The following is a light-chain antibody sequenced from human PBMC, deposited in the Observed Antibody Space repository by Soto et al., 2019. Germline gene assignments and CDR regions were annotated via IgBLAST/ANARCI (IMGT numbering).Light chain of an antibody. Sequence: EIVLTQSPGTLSLSPGERATLSCLASQSVSNNYLAWYQQKPGQAPRLLIYGASNRATGIPDRFIGSGSGTDFTLTISRLEPEDFAVYYCQYYDKLAKAITFGQGTRLEI. CDR2: GAS. V-gene: IGKV3-20*01. CDR1: QSVSNNY. CDR3: QYYDKLAKAIT. J-gene: IGKJ5*01.